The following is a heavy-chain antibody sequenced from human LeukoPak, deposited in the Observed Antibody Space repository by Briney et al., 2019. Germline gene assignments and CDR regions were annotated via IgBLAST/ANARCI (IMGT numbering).Heavy chain of an antibody. V-gene: IGHV1-2*02. CDR1: GYTFTGYY. D-gene: IGHD6-19*01. CDR3: ARASVAGSSDWFDP. Sequence: ASVKVSCKASGYTFTGYYMHWVRQAPGQGLEWMGWINPNSGGTNYAQKFQGRVTMTRDTSISTASMELSRLRSDDTAVYYCARASVAGSSDWFDPWGQGTLVTVSS. CDR2: INPNSGGT. J-gene: IGHJ5*02.